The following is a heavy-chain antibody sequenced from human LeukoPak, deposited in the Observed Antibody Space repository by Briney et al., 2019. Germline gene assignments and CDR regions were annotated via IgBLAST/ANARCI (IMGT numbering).Heavy chain of an antibody. V-gene: IGHV4-31*03. CDR1: GGSISGGGYY. Sequence: SETLSLTCTVSGGSISGGGYYWSWIRQHPGKGLEWIGYINYSGSTYYNPSLKSRVTISVDTSKNQFSLKLSSVTAADTAVYYCARLNGRGYYMDVWGKGTTVTVSS. CDR2: INYSGST. J-gene: IGHJ6*03. CDR3: ARLNGRGYYMDV. D-gene: IGHD2-8*01.